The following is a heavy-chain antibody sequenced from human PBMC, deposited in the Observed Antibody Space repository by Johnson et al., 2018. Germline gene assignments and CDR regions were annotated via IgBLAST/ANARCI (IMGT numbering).Heavy chain of an antibody. CDR3: ARGGCTTAICPEFDT. Sequence: QVQLQQWGAGLLKPSETLSLTCGVSGGSFSGYYWSWIREPPGKGLEWIGDIRHSGSINYNPSLKSRVTISIDTSKNQFSLKLHSLTAADTAVYYCARGGCTTAICPEFDTWGPGCLVTVSS. J-gene: IGHJ5*02. D-gene: IGHD2-21*02. CDR1: GGSFSGYY. CDR2: IRHSGSI. V-gene: IGHV4-34*01.